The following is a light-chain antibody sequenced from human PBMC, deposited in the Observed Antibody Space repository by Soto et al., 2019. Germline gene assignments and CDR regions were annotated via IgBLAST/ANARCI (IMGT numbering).Light chain of an antibody. CDR3: QQRSNWPPWT. J-gene: IGKJ1*01. CDR2: GAS. CDR1: QSVSSY. Sequence: EIVLTQSPANLSLSPGERATLSCRASQSVSSYLAWYQQKPGQAPRLLIYGASNRATGIPARFSGSGSGTDFTLTISSLEPEDFAVYYCQQRSNWPPWTFGQGTKVDIK. V-gene: IGKV3-11*01.